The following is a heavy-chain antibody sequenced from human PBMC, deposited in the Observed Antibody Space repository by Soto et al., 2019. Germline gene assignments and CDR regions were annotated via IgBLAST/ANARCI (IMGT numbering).Heavy chain of an antibody. Sequence: EVQLVESGGGLVQPGGSLRLSCAASGFTFSTYCMSWVRQAPGKGLEWVANIKQDGSEKYYVDSVKGRFTISRDNAKNSLYLEMNSLRAEDTAVYYCARDETYYYGSGPVGGQGTLVTVSS. CDR1: GFTFSTYC. V-gene: IGHV3-7*01. CDR3: ARDETYYYGSGPV. D-gene: IGHD3-10*01. J-gene: IGHJ4*02. CDR2: IKQDGSEK.